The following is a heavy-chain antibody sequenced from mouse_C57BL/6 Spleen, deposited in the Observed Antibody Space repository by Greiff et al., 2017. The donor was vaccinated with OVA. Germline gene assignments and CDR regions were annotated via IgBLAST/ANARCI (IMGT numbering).Heavy chain of an antibody. CDR2: ISDGGSYT. J-gene: IGHJ2*01. CDR3: ARDKNYSNSYFDY. CDR1: GFTYSSYA. D-gene: IGHD2-5*01. V-gene: IGHV5-4*01. Sequence: EVMLVESGGGLVKPGGSLKLSCAASGFTYSSYAMSWVRQTPEKRLEWVATISDGGSYTYYPDNVKGRFTISRDNAKNNLYLQMSHLKSEDTAMYYCARDKNYSNSYFDYWGQGTTLTVSS.